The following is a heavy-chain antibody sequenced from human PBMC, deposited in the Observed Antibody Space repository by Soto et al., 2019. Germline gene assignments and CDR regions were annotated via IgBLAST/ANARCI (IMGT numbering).Heavy chain of an antibody. CDR1: GGSFSGYY. D-gene: IGHD2-15*01. Sequence: SETLSLTCAVYGGSFSGYYWSWIRQPPGKGLEWIGEINHSGSTNYNPSLKSRVTISVDTSKNQFSLKLSSVTAADTAVYYCARSARRPGRPLYYYYYGMDVWGQGTTVTVSS. J-gene: IGHJ6*02. CDR2: INHSGST. V-gene: IGHV4-34*01. CDR3: ARSARRPGRPLYYYYYGMDV.